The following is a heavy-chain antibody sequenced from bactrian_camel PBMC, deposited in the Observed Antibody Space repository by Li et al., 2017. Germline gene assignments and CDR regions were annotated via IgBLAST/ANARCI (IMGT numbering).Heavy chain of an antibody. V-gene: IGHV3S54*01. J-gene: IGHJ4*01. D-gene: IGHD4*01. Sequence: VQLVESGGGSVQAGGSLRLSCAASGTGDGSELKCRAWFRQAPGQEREGVAAIHNGDGSAIYTDSVKGRFAISEDGANNTLYLHMSDLKPEDTAMYYCAFRRSPAYSSGPCSGVAHIRAPSLFDDWGQGTQVTVS. CDR2: IHNGDGSA. CDR1: GTGDGSELKC. CDR3: AFRRSPAYSSGPCSGVAHIRAPSLFDD.